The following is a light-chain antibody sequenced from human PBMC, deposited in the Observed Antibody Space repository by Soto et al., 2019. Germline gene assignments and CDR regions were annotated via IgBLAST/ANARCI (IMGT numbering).Light chain of an antibody. J-gene: IGKJ5*01. CDR2: GAS. CDR3: QHYGNSRIT. V-gene: IGKV3-20*01. Sequence: EIVLTQSPGTLSLSPGERATLSCRASQSVSSRDLAWYQQKPGQAPRLLIYGASSRATGIPDRFTGSWSGTDFTVIINTLEPEDFAVYYCQHYGNSRITFGQGTRLEIK. CDR1: QSVSSRD.